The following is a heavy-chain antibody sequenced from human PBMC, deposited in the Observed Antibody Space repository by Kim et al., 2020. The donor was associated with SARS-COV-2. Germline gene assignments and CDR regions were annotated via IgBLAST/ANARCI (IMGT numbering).Heavy chain of an antibody. J-gene: IGHJ6*02. Sequence: GGSLRLSCTASGLNFDNSAMNWVRQTPGKGLEWVAVISFDGRNKDYADPVKGRFTISRDNSRSTLYLEMNSLRVEDTALCYCARGNYYESMTLSDYYNGMDVWGQGTTVTVSS. CDR2: ISFDGRNK. V-gene: IGHV3-30*03. D-gene: IGHD3-22*01. CDR1: GLNFDNSA. CDR3: ARGNYYESMTLSDYYNGMDV.